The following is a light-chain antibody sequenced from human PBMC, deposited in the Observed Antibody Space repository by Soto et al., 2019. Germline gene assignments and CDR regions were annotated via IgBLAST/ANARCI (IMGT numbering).Light chain of an antibody. V-gene: IGKV3-15*01. CDR3: QQYNNWPPLT. CDR2: GAS. Sequence: EIVMTQSPATLSVSPGERATLSCRASQSVFSNLAWYQQKPGQAPRLLIYGASTRSTGIPARFSGSGSGTEFTLTISILQSEDFAFYYCQQYNNWPPLTFGGGTRGEIK. CDR1: QSVFSN. J-gene: IGKJ4*01.